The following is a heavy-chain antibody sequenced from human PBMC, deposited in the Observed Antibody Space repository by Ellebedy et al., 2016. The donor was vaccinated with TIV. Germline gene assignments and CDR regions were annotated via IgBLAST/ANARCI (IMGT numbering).Heavy chain of an antibody. J-gene: IGHJ4*02. CDR1: GYSFTSYW. Sequence: GGSLRLSCKGSGYSFTSYWISWVRQMPGKGLEWMGIIYPGDSDTRYSPSFQGQVTISADKSISTAYLQWSSLKASDTAMYYCARAVDYYFDYWGQGTLVTVSS. CDR3: ARAVDYYFDY. CDR2: IYPGDSDT. D-gene: IGHD2-2*01. V-gene: IGHV5-51*01.